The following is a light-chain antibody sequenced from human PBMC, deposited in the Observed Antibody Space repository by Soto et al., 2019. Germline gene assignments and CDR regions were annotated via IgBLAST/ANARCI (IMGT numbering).Light chain of an antibody. CDR3: QQYNSYVLT. Sequence: DIQISPAPSSPASPLRGRVTIPFPASQSISFWLAWYQQNPGKAPKLLIFDASTLERGVPSRFSGSGSGTEFTLTISSLQPDDFATYYCQQYNSYVLTFGGGTKGDNK. V-gene: IGKV1-5*01. J-gene: IGKJ4*01. CDR1: QSISFW. CDR2: DAS.